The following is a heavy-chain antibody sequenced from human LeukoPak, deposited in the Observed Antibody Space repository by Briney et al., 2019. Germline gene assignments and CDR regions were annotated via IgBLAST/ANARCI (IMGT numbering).Heavy chain of an antibody. CDR3: ARGLSVITFGGALYYFDY. D-gene: IGHD3-16*01. J-gene: IGHJ4*02. V-gene: IGHV4-4*07. CDR1: GGSISSYY. CDR2: IYTSGST. Sequence: SETLSLTCTVSGGSISSYYWSWIRQPAGKGLEWIGRIYTSGSTNYNPSLKSRVTMSVDTSKNQISLKLSSVTAADTAVYYCARGLSVITFGGALYYFDYWGQGTLVTVSS.